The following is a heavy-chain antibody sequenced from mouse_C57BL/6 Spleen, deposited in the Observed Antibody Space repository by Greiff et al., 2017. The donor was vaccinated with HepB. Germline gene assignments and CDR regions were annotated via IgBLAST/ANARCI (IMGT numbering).Heavy chain of an antibody. CDR1: GFTFSSYG. CDR2: ISSGGSYT. D-gene: IGHD1-1*01. Sequence: EVKLMESGGDLVKPGGSLKLSCAASGFTFSSYGMSWVRQTPDKRLEWVATISSGGSYTYYPDSVKGRFTISVDNAKNTLYLQVSSQMSEDTAMYYGVRYYGSSTSHYFDYWGQGTTLTVSS. J-gene: IGHJ2*01. CDR3: VRYYGSSTSHYFDY. V-gene: IGHV5-6*01.